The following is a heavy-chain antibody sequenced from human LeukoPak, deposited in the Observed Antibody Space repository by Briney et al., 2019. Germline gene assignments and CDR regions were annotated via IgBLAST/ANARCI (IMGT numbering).Heavy chain of an antibody. CDR2: TTSDGGST. J-gene: IGHJ6*02. CDR1: GFTFSSYA. V-gene: IGHV3-64*01. CDR3: VRDYCGTPGCTGGV. Sequence: GGSLRLSCAASGFTFSSYAMEWVRQAPGKGLEYVSATTSDGGSTYYANSVKGRFTISRDNSKNTLYLQMGSLTTEDMAVYYCVRDYCGTPGCTGGVWGRGTTVTVSS. D-gene: IGHD2-2*01.